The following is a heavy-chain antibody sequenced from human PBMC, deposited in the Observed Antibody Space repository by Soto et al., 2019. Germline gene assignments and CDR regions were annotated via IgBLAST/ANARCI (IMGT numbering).Heavy chain of an antibody. CDR3: ARDPSLNYYGSGSQDY. CDR1: GFTFSSYS. CDR2: ISSSSNYI. D-gene: IGHD3-10*01. J-gene: IGHJ4*02. V-gene: IGHV3-21*01. Sequence: WVSLRLSCAAAGFTFSSYSMNWVRQAPGKGLEWVSSISSSSNYIYYADSVKGRFTISRDNAKNSLYLQMNSLRAEDTAVYYCARDPSLNYYGSGSQDYWGQGTLVTVSS.